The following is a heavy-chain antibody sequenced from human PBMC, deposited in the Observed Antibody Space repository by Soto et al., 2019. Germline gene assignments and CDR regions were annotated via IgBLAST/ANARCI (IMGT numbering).Heavy chain of an antibody. J-gene: IGHJ6*02. CDR2: IYPGDSDT. Sequence: PGESLKISCKGSGYSFTSYWIGWVRQMPGKGLGWMGIIYPGDSDTRYSPSFQGQVTISADKSISTAYLQWSSLKASDTAMYYCARPGGPAGYGSSSGQGYYYGMDVWGQGTTVTVSS. D-gene: IGHD6-6*01. CDR1: GYSFTSYW. V-gene: IGHV5-51*01. CDR3: ARPGGPAGYGSSSGQGYYYGMDV.